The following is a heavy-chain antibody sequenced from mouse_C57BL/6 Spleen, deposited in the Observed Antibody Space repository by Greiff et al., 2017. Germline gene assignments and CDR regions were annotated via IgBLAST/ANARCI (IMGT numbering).Heavy chain of an antibody. CDR2: INPGGGGT. Sequence: VQLQQSGAELVRPGTSVKVSCKASGYAFTNYLIEWVKQRPGQGLEWIGVINPGGGGTNYNEKFKGKATLTADKSSSTAYMQLSSLTSEDSAVYFCARGYDGYYVAHMDYWGQGTSVTVSS. J-gene: IGHJ4*01. CDR1: GYAFTNYL. V-gene: IGHV1-54*01. CDR3: ARGYDGYYVAHMDY. D-gene: IGHD2-3*01.